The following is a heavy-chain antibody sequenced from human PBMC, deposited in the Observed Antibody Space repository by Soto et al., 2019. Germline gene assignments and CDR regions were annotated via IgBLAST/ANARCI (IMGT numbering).Heavy chain of an antibody. CDR2: IIPIFGTA. CDR3: ARVRSGITIFGVVISPLDY. CDR1: GGTFSSYA. J-gene: IGHJ4*02. D-gene: IGHD3-3*01. V-gene: IGHV1-69*01. Sequence: QVQLVQSGAEVQKPGSSVKVSCKASGGTFSSYAISWVRQAPGQGLEWMGGIIPIFGTANYAQKFQGRVTITADESTSTAYMELSSLRSEDMAVYYCARVRSGITIFGVVISPLDYWGQGTLVTVSS.